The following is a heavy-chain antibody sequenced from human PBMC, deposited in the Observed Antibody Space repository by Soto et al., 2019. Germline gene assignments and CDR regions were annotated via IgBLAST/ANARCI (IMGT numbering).Heavy chain of an antibody. D-gene: IGHD6-19*01. CDR3: ARTGYSSGWYYIDY. Sequence: ESGGGVVQPGRSLRLSCAASGFTFSRYGMHWVRQAPGKGLEWVAVRWYDGSNKYYADSVKGRFTISRDNSKNTLYLQMKSLRAEDTAVYYCARTGYSSGWYYIDYWGQGTLVTVSS. J-gene: IGHJ4*02. CDR1: GFTFSRYG. V-gene: IGHV3-33*01. CDR2: RWYDGSNK.